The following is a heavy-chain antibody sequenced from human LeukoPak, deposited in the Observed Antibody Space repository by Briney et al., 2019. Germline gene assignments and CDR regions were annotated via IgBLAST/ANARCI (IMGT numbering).Heavy chain of an antibody. CDR1: GYTFTGYY. CDR3: ARGRFLHALENDY. D-gene: IGHD3-3*01. J-gene: IGHJ4*02. V-gene: IGHV1-2*02. CDR2: INPNSGGT. Sequence: GASVKVSCKASGYTFTGYYMHWVRQAPGQGLEWMGWINPNSGGTNYAQKFQGRVTMTRDTSVSTAYMELSRLRSDDTAVYYCARGRFLHALENDYWGQGTLVTVSS.